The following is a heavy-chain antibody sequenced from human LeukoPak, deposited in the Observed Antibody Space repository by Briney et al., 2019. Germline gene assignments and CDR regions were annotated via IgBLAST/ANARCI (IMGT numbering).Heavy chain of an antibody. V-gene: IGHV3-30*18. J-gene: IGHJ4*02. Sequence: PGGSLRLSCAASGFTFSSYGMHWVRQAPGKGLEWVAVISYDGSNKYYADSVKGRFTISRDNSKNTLYLQVNSLRAEDTAVYYCAKESRVATFDYWGQRTLVTVSS. D-gene: IGHD5-12*01. CDR3: AKESRVATFDY. CDR2: ISYDGSNK. CDR1: GFTFSSYG.